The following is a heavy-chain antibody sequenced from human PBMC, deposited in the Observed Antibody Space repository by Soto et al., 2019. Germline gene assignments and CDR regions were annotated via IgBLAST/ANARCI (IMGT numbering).Heavy chain of an antibody. J-gene: IGHJ4*02. CDR1: GDSITTTTNH. CDR3: ARHNGTGGSYIPFDQ. D-gene: IGHD3-22*01. V-gene: IGHV4-39*01. CDR2: IYYTGST. Sequence: SETLSLTCSVSGDSITTTTNHWSWIRQSPDKGLEWIASIYYTGSTYYNPSLKSRVTISVDTSKNQFSLKLSSVIATDTAVYYCARHNGTGGSYIPFDQWGQGTLVTVSS.